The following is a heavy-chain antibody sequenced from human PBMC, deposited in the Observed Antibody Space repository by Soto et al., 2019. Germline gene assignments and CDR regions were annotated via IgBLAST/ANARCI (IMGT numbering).Heavy chain of an antibody. D-gene: IGHD3-22*01. J-gene: IGHJ5*02. Sequence: QVHLVQSGAEVKKPGASVKVSCRTSGYTFNTYDINWVRQATGQGLEWIGWMNVNSGYTEYAQKFQGRVNMTRNMSITTAYMELSGLSHDDTAVYYCARSPIEVIVVARQKWFAPGGQGTLVTVTS. V-gene: IGHV1-8*01. CDR3: ARSPIEVIVVARQKWFAP. CDR1: GYTFNTYD. CDR2: MNVNSGYT.